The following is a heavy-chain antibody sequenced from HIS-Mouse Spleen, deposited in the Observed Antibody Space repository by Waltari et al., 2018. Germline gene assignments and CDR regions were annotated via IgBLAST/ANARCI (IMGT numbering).Heavy chain of an antibody. V-gene: IGHV4-39*07. CDR2: IYYSGST. CDR1: GGSISSSSYY. CDR3: AREGCSSWYAFDI. D-gene: IGHD6-13*01. J-gene: IGHJ3*02. Sequence: QLQLQESGPGLVKPSETLSPTCTVSGGSISSSSYYWGWIRQPPGKGLGWIGSIYYSGSTYYNPSLKSRVTISVDTSKNQFSLKLSSVTAADTAVYYCAREGCSSWYAFDIWGHGTMVTVSS.